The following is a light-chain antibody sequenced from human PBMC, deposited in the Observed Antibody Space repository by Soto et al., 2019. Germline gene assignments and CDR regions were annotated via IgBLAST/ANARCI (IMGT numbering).Light chain of an antibody. CDR1: HSLVYSDGNTY. V-gene: IGKV2-30*01. Sequence: DVVMTQSPLSLPVTLGQPASISCRSSHSLVYSDGNTYLSWFQQRPGHSPRRLIYKVSDRDSGVPDRFSGSGSGTDFTLKISRVEAEDIGVYYCMQGSHWPWTFGQGTKVDIK. CDR3: MQGSHWPWT. CDR2: KVS. J-gene: IGKJ1*01.